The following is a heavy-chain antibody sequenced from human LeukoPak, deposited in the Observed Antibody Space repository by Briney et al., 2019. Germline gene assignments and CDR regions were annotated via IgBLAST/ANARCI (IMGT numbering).Heavy chain of an antibody. D-gene: IGHD4-17*01. CDR2: IGIAGDT. CDR3: ARGHRGSTVTPFDQ. V-gene: IGHV3-13*04. CDR1: GFTFSSYD. J-gene: IGHJ4*02. Sequence: PGGSLRLSCAASGFTFSSYDTHWVRQVTGKGLEWVSGIGIAGDTHYPGSVKGRFTISRENARNSLYLQMDSLRAGDTAVYYCARGHRGSTVTPFDQWGQGTLVTVSS.